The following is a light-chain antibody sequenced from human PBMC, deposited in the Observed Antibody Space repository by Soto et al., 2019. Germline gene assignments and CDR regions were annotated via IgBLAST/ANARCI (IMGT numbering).Light chain of an antibody. J-gene: IGLJ1*01. Sequence: QSALTQPPSASGSPGQSVTFSCTGTSSDVGGFNYVSWYQQHPGKAPKVIIYEVSKRPSGVPDRFSGSKSGSTASLTVSGLQAEDEADYYCSSYAVTNSFVFXTGTKVTVL. CDR2: EVS. V-gene: IGLV2-8*01. CDR3: SSYAVTNSFV. CDR1: SSDVGGFNY.